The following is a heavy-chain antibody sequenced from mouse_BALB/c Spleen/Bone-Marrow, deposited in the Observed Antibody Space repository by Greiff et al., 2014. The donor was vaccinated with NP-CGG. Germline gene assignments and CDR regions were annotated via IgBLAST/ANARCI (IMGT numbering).Heavy chain of an antibody. Sequence: VQLQQSGPELVRPGVSVKISCKGSGYTFTDYAMHWVKQSHAKSLEWIGVISTYSGNKNYNQKFKGKATMTVDKSSSTDYMELARVTSEESAIYYGARRGDGSRPSDDWGQGTTLTVSS. V-gene: IGHV1-67*01. J-gene: IGHJ2*01. CDR3: ARRGDGSRPSDD. CDR1: GYTFTDYA. CDR2: ISTYSGNK. D-gene: IGHD1-1*01.